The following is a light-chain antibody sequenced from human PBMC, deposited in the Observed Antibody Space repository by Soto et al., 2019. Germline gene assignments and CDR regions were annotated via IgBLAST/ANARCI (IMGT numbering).Light chain of an antibody. CDR3: QQLYSTWT. CDR2: GAS. V-gene: IGKV3-20*01. Sequence: EIVLTQSPGTLSLSPGERATLSCRASQSFSSSYLAWYQQKPGQAPRILIYGASSRATGIPARFSGSGSGTDFTLTISSLEAEDVAVYYCQQLYSTWTFGQGTKVDIK. J-gene: IGKJ1*01. CDR1: QSFSSSY.